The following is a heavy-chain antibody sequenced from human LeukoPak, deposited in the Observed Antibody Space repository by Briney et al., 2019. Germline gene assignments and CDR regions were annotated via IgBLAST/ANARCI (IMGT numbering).Heavy chain of an antibody. CDR2: FDPEDGEA. D-gene: IGHD6-13*01. CDR3: ARGGIAAAGSDY. CDR1: GYTLIELS. Sequence: ASVKVSCKVSGYTLIELSMHWVRQAPGKGLECMGGFDPEDGEAIYAQKFQGRVTITRNTSISTAYMELSSLRSEDTAVYYCARGGIAAAGSDYWGQGTLVTVSS. J-gene: IGHJ4*02. V-gene: IGHV1-24*01.